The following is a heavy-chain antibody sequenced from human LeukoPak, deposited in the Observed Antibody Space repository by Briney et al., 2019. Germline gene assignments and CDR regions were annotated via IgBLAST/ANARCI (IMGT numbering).Heavy chain of an antibody. Sequence: GGSLRLSCAASGLTFSDYYMTWIRQAPGKGLEWLSYISSRGTAIYYADSVKGRFTVSRDNARNSLYLQVSSLRAEDTAVYYCARDSGGSWTTYDFWGQGTLVTVSS. V-gene: IGHV3-11*01. D-gene: IGHD2-15*01. CDR3: ARDSGGSWTTYDF. CDR2: ISSRGTAI. J-gene: IGHJ4*02. CDR1: GLTFSDYY.